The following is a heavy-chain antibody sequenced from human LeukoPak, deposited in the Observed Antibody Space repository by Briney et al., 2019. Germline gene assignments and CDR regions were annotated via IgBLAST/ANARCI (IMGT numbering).Heavy chain of an antibody. CDR2: INHSGST. D-gene: IGHD3-22*01. CDR1: GGSISSGDYY. V-gene: IGHV4-39*07. J-gene: IGHJ4*02. Sequence: SETLSLTCTVSGGSISSGDYYWSWIRQPPGKGLEWIGEINHSGSTNYNPSLKSRVTISVDTSKNQFSLKLSSVTAADTAVYYCARNLIGGGYFDYWGQGTLVTVSS. CDR3: ARNLIGGGYFDY.